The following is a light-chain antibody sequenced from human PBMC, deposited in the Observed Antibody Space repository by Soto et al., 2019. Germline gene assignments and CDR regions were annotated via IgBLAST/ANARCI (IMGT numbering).Light chain of an antibody. CDR2: DAS. V-gene: IGKV1-5*01. CDR3: QQYYTYPRT. CDR1: QIIGTW. J-gene: IGKJ1*01. Sequence: DIRMTQSPSTLSASVGDRVTITCRASQIIGTWLAWYQQKPGKAPKLLIYDASSLESGVPSRLSGSGSGTECTLTISSLQPDDFATYYCQQYYTYPRTFGQGTKVEIK.